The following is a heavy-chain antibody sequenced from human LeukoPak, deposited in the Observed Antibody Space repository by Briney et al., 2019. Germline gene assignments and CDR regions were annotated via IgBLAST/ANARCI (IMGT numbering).Heavy chain of an antibody. CDR3: ARDYAYAFDI. V-gene: IGHV3-48*02. CDR2: IWGSTI. CDR1: GFTFSSYS. J-gene: IGHJ3*02. D-gene: IGHD2-2*01. Sequence: GGSLRLSCAASGFTFSSYSMNWVRQAPGKGLEWVSYIWGSTIYYADSVKGRFTISRDDAKNSLYLHMNSLRDEDTAIYYCARDYAYAFDIWGQGTMVTVSS.